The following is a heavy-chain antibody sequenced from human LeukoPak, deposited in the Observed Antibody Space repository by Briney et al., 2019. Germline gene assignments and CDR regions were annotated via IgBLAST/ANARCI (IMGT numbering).Heavy chain of an antibody. V-gene: IGHV3-30*18. Sequence: PGRSLRLSCAASGFTFSSYGMHWVRQAPGKGLEWVAVISYDGSNKYYADSVKGRFTISRDNSKNTLYLQMNSLRAEDTAVYYCAKDTNVGATPSYFDYWGQGTLVTVSS. CDR3: AKDTNVGATPSYFDY. D-gene: IGHD1-26*01. CDR1: GFTFSSYG. J-gene: IGHJ4*02. CDR2: ISYDGSNK.